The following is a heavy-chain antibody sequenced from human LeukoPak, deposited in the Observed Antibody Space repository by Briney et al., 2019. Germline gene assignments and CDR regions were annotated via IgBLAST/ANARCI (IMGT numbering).Heavy chain of an antibody. CDR3: ARDTWGMMGSYFDY. J-gene: IGHJ4*02. V-gene: IGHV3-21*01. D-gene: IGHD3-16*01. Sequence: GGSLRLSCAASGFTFSSYSMNWVRQAPGKGLEWVSSISSSSSYIYYADSVKGRFTISRDNAKNSLYLQMNSLRAEDTAVYSCARDTWGMMGSYFDYWAPGTLVTVSS. CDR2: ISSSSSYI. CDR1: GFTFSSYS.